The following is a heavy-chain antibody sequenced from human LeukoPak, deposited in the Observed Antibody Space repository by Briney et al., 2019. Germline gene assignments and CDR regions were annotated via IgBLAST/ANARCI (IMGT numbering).Heavy chain of an antibody. D-gene: IGHD5-18*01. CDR2: MNPNSGNT. CDR1: GYTFTSYD. CDR3: ARGFALLDTAMVTTPLFDY. Sequence: GASVKVSCKASGYTFTSYDINWVRQATGQGLEWMGWMNPNSGNTGYAQKFQGRVTMTRNTSISTAYMELSSLRSEDTAVYYCARGFALLDTAMVTTPLFDYWGQGTLVTVSS. J-gene: IGHJ4*02. V-gene: IGHV1-8*01.